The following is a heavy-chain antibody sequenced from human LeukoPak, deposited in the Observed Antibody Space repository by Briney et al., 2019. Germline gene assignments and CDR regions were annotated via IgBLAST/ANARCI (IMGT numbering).Heavy chain of an antibody. CDR2: ISAYNGNT. CDR1: GYTFTSYG. V-gene: IGHV1-18*01. J-gene: IGHJ6*02. Sequence: ASVKVSCKASGYTFTSYGISWVRQAPGQGLEWMGWISAYNGNTNYAQKLQGRVTMTTDTSTSTAYMELRSLRSDDTAVYYCARGLSGYSSSWYGGVYLSGYYGMDVWGQGTRSPSP. D-gene: IGHD6-13*01. CDR3: ARGLSGYSSSWYGGVYLSGYYGMDV.